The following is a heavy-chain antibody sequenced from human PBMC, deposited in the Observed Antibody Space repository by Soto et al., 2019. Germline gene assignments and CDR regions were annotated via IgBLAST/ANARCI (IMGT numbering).Heavy chain of an antibody. CDR2: ISGSGGST. CDR1: GFTFSSYA. J-gene: IGHJ6*02. CDR3: ASGGRLGYYYGMDV. D-gene: IGHD3-16*01. V-gene: IGHV3-23*01. Sequence: PGGSLRLSXAASGFTFSSYAMSWVRQAPGKGLEWVSAISGSGGSTYYADSVKGRFTISRDNSKNTLYLQMNSLRAEDTAVYYCASGGRLGYYYGMDVWGQGTTVTVSS.